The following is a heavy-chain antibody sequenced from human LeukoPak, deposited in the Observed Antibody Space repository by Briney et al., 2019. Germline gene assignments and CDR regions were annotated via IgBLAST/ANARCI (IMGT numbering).Heavy chain of an antibody. Sequence: PSQTLSLTCTVSGGSISSGPYYWTWIRQPAGKGLEWIGRIYSSGSTNYNPSLKSRVTISVDTSKNQFPLKLSSVTAADTAVYYCARDQWARYCSGGSCSSPHYYYYMDVWGKGTTVIISS. V-gene: IGHV4-61*02. J-gene: IGHJ6*03. CDR1: GGSISSGPYY. CDR3: ARDQWARYCSGGSCSSPHYYYYMDV. D-gene: IGHD2-15*01. CDR2: IYSSGST.